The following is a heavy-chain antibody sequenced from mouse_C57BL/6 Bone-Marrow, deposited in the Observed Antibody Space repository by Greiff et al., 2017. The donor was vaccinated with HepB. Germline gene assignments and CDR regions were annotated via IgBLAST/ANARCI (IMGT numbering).Heavy chain of an antibody. D-gene: IGHD1-1*01. J-gene: IGHJ1*03. CDR3: AKYYGSVWYFDV. CDR1: GYTFTDYN. CDR2: INPNNGGT. V-gene: IGHV1-22*01. Sequence: EVKLVESGPELVKPGASVKMSCKASGYTFTDYNMHWVKQSHGKSLEWIGYINPNNGGTSYNQKFKGKATLTVNKSSSTAYMELRSLTSEDSAVYYCAKYYGSVWYFDVWGTGTTVTVSS.